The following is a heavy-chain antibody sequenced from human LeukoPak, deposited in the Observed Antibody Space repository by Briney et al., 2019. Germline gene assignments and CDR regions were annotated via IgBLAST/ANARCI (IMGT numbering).Heavy chain of an antibody. CDR1: GGSISSGDYY. CDR2: IYYSGST. J-gene: IGHJ4*02. V-gene: IGHV4-30-4*01. Sequence: PSETLSLTCTVSGGSISSGDYYWSWIRQPPGKGLEWIGYIYYSGSTYYNPCLKSRVTISVDTSKNQFSLKLSSVTAADTAVYYCARGIYGSGSPALDYWGQGTLVTVSS. CDR3: ARGIYGSGSPALDY. D-gene: IGHD3-10*01.